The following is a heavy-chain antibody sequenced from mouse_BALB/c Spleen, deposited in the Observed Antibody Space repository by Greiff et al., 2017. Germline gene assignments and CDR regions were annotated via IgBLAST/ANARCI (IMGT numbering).Heavy chain of an antibody. V-gene: IGHV1S56*01. CDR2: IYPGNVNT. CDR3: ASRDAMDY. CDR1: GYTFTSYY. Sequence: VQLQQSGPELVKPGASVRISCKASGYTFTSYYIHWVKQRPGQGLEWIGWIYPGNVNTKYNEKFKGKATLTADKSSSTAYMQLSSLTSEDSAVYFCASRDAMDYWGEGTSGTVSS. J-gene: IGHJ4*01.